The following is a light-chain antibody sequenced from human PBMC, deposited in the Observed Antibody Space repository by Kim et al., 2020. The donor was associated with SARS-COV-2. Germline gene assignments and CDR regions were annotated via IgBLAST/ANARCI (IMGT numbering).Light chain of an antibody. J-gene: IGKJ1*01. Sequence: EIVMTQSPATLSVSPGERATLSCRASQGVSNNLAWYQQKPGQTPRLVIYGASTTATGIPARFSGSGSGTDFTLTISSLQSEDFAVYYCQHYNNWPRTFGQGTKVEIK. CDR2: GAS. CDR3: QHYNNWPRT. V-gene: IGKV3-15*01. CDR1: QGVSNN.